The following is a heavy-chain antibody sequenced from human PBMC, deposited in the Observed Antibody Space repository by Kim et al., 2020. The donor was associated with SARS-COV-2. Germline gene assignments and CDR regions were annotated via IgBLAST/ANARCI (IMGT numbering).Heavy chain of an antibody. CDR3: ASLSSSGSYYFDS. J-gene: IGHJ4*02. V-gene: IGHV6-1*01. CDR1: GDSVSGSTTA. CDR2: TYYRSQWYN. Sequence: SQTLSLTCAIFGDSVSGSTTAWNWIRQSPSRGLEWLGRTYYRSQWYNDYAVSLRGRITISPDTSNNQFSLQLNSVTPEDTAVYYCASLSSSGSYYFDSWGQGTLVTVSS. D-gene: IGHD6-19*01.